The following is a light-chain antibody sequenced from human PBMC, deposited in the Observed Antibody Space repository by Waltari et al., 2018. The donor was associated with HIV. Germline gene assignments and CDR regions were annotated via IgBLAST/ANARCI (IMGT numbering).Light chain of an antibody. Sequence: SYELTQPPSVSVSPGQTASITCSGDKLGNKNVCWYQQKSGQSPVLGIYQDRRRPSGIPRRFSGSNSGNTATLSISGTQAVDEADYYCQTWDSFIVVFAGGTRLTVL. CDR3: QTWDSFIVV. CDR1: KLGNKN. CDR2: QDR. V-gene: IGLV3-1*01. J-gene: IGLJ2*01.